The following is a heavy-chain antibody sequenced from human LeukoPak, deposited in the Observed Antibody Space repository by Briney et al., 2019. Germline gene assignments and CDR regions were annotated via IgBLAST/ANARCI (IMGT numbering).Heavy chain of an antibody. CDR1: GGSISSYY. CDR3: AGPRIFFDY. Sequence: SETLSLTXTVSGGSISSYYWSWIWQPPGKGLEWIGYIYYSGSTNYNPSLKSRVTISVDTSKNQFSLKLSSVTAADTAVYYCAGPRIFFDYWGQGTLVTVSS. CDR2: IYYSGST. D-gene: IGHD3-3*01. J-gene: IGHJ4*02. V-gene: IGHV4-59*01.